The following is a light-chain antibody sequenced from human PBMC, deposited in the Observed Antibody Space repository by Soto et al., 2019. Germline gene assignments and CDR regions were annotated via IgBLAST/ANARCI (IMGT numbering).Light chain of an antibody. V-gene: IGKV3-15*01. CDR2: GAS. Sequence: EIVMTQSPATLSVSPGEGATLSCRASQSVSNSLAWYQQKPGQSPRLLIYGASTRATGIPARFSGSGSGTEFTLTISSLQSEDFAVYYCQQYDKWPPITFGGGTKVEIK. CDR3: QQYDKWPPIT. CDR1: QSVSNS. J-gene: IGKJ4*01.